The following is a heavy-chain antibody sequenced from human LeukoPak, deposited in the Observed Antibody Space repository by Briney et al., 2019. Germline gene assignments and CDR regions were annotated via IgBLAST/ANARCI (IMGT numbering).Heavy chain of an antibody. V-gene: IGHV3-30*18. D-gene: IGHD3-22*01. CDR2: ISYDGSNK. CDR1: GFTFSSYG. J-gene: IGHJ4*02. CDR3: AKGSRYYYDSSLDY. Sequence: PGESLRLSCAASGFTFSSYGMHWVRQAPGKGLEWVAVISYDGSNKYYADSVKGRFTISRDNSKNTLYLQMNSLRAEDTAEYYCAKGSRYYYDSSLDYWGQGTLVTVSS.